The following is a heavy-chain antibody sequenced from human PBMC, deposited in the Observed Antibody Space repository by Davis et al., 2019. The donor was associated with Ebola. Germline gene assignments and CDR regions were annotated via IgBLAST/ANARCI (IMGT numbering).Heavy chain of an antibody. CDR1: GFTFSHYW. Sequence: GGSLRLSCAASGFTFSHYWMHWVRQIPGKGLEWLTFIRPDGIDKYYGDSVKGRFTISRDNAKNSLYLQMNSLRAEDTAVYYCARDRASRVLLVPGMDVWGQGTTVTVSS. D-gene: IGHD2-21*01. CDR3: ARDRASRVLLVPGMDV. CDR2: IRPDGIDK. V-gene: IGHV3-30*02. J-gene: IGHJ6*02.